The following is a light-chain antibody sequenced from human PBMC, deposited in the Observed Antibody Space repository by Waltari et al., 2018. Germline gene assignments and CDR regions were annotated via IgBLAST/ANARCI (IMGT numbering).Light chain of an antibody. CDR3: CSYAGGYIRV. CDR1: SSDVGGYNY. Sequence: QSALTQPRSVSGSPGQSVTISCTGTSSDVGGYNYVSWYPQHPGKAPKLMIYDVTERPSGVPDRFSVSKSGNTASLTISGLQAEDEADYYCCSYAGGYIRVFGGGTKLTVL. V-gene: IGLV2-11*01. J-gene: IGLJ3*02. CDR2: DVT.